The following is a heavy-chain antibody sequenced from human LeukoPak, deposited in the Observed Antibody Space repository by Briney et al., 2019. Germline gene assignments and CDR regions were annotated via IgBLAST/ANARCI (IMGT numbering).Heavy chain of an antibody. V-gene: IGHV3-23*01. CDR2: ISGSGGST. CDR1: GFTFSSYA. Sequence: GGSLRLSCAASGFTFSSYAMSWVRQAPGKGLEWVSAISGSGGSTYYADSVKGRFTISRDNSKNTLYLQMNSLRAEDTAVYYCARASGHDYDFDYWGQGTLVTVSS. D-gene: IGHD4-17*01. J-gene: IGHJ4*02. CDR3: ARASGHDYDFDY.